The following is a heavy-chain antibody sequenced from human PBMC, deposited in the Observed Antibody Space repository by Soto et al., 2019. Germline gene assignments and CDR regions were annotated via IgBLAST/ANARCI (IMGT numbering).Heavy chain of an antibody. V-gene: IGHV1-18*01. J-gene: IGHJ4*02. CDR2: ISAHSGHT. D-gene: IGHD1-1*01. Sequence: QVHLVQSGAEVKKPGASVKVSCQGSGYAFTTYGITWVRQAPGQGLEWMGWISAHSGHTNYAQKLQGRVTVSRDTSTSTGYMELRSLRYDDTAVYYCARGRYGDYWGQGALVTVSS. CDR1: GYAFTTYG. CDR3: ARGRYGDY.